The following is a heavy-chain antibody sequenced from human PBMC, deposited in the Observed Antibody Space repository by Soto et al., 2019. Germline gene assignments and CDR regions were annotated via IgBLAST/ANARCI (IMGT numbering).Heavy chain of an antibody. D-gene: IGHD5-18*01. Sequence: GGSLRLSCAASGFTFSSYGMHWVRQAPGKGLEWVAVIWYDGSNKYYADSVKGRFTISRDNSKNTLYLQMNSLRAEDTAVYYCARGGYSYGISYYYYGMDVWGQGTTVTVSS. CDR1: GFTFSSYG. J-gene: IGHJ6*02. V-gene: IGHV3-33*01. CDR2: IWYDGSNK. CDR3: ARGGYSYGISYYYYGMDV.